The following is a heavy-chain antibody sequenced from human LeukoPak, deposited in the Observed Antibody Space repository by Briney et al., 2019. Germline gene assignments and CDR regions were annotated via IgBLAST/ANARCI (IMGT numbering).Heavy chain of an antibody. D-gene: IGHD6-19*01. CDR3: ARDALDSSGWYKSFDY. Sequence: PGGSLILSCAASGFTFSSYTINWVRQAPGKGLEWVSSISSSSGYIYYADSMKGRFTISRDNAKNSLYLQMNSLRAEDTAVYYCARDALDSSGWYKSFDYWGQGTLVTVSS. CDR1: GFTFSSYT. J-gene: IGHJ4*02. V-gene: IGHV3-21*01. CDR2: ISSSSGYI.